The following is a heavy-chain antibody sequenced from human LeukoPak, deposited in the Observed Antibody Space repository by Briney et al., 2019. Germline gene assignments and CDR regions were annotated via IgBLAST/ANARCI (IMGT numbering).Heavy chain of an antibody. Sequence: SETLSLTCTVSGYSNSSGYYWGWIRQPPGKGLEWIGSIYHSGSTYYNPSLKSRVTISVDTSKNQFSLKLSSVTAADTAVYYCASGIGTWGQGTLVTVSS. D-gene: IGHD1-26*01. CDR1: GYSNSSGYY. V-gene: IGHV4-38-2*02. J-gene: IGHJ5*02. CDR3: ASGIGT. CDR2: IYHSGST.